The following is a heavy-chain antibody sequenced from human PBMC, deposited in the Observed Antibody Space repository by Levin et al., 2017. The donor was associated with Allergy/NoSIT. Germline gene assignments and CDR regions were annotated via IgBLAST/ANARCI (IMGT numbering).Heavy chain of an antibody. CDR3: AVGYSGYDWVAFDI. CDR1: GYSISSGYY. D-gene: IGHD5-12*01. Sequence: SQTLSLTCAVSGYSISSGYYWGWIRQPPGKGLEWIGSIYHSGSTYYNPSLKSRVTISVDTSKNQFSLKLSSVTAADTAVYYCAVGYSGYDWVAFDIWGQGTMVTVSS. CDR2: IYHSGST. J-gene: IGHJ3*02. V-gene: IGHV4-38-2*01.